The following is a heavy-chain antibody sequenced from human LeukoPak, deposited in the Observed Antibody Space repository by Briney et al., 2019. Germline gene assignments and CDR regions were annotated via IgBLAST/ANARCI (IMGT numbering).Heavy chain of an antibody. CDR1: GFAFKNYA. CDR3: AKTQWKVGATDYFDY. Sequence: GGSLRLSCAASGFAFKNYAMTWIRQAPGKGLQWVSNINDNGGQRHYADSVKGRFTISRDNSKNTLFLQMDSLRAEDTAVYYCAKTQWKVGATDYFDYWGHGILVTVSS. D-gene: IGHD1-26*01. V-gene: IGHV3-23*01. J-gene: IGHJ4*01. CDR2: INDNGGQR.